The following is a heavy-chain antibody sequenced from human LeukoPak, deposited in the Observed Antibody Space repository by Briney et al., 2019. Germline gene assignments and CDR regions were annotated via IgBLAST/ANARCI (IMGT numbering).Heavy chain of an antibody. CDR1: GGSFSGYY. J-gene: IGHJ5*02. D-gene: IGHD6-19*01. CDR2: INHSGST. CDR3: ARHQISSGWPSGGLGWVWFDP. V-gene: IGHV4-34*01. Sequence: SETLSLTCAVYGGSFSGYYWSWIRQPPGKGLERIGEINHSGSTNYNPSLKSRVTISVDTSKNQFSLKLSSVTAADTAVYYCARHQISSGWPSGGLGWVWFDPWGQGTLVTVSS.